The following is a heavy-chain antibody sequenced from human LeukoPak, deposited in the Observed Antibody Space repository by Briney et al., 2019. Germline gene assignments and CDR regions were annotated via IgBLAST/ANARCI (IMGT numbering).Heavy chain of an antibody. J-gene: IGHJ4*02. Sequence: SVKVSCKASGGTFSSYAISWVRQAPGQGLEWMGRIILIFGTANYAQKFQGRVTITTDESTSTAYMELSSLRSEDTAVYYCARAGRRDGYNYDFDYWGQGTLVTVSS. D-gene: IGHD5-24*01. CDR3: ARAGRRDGYNYDFDY. V-gene: IGHV1-69*05. CDR2: IILIFGTA. CDR1: GGTFSSYA.